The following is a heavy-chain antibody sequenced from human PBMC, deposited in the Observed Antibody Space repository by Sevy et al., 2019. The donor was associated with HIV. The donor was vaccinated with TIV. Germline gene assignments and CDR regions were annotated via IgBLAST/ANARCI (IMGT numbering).Heavy chain of an antibody. CDR1: GFTFSSYW. V-gene: IGHV3-7*01. CDR3: AGKRGYGSGSYSQDAFDI. CDR2: IKQDGSEK. Sequence: GGSLRLSCAASGFTFSSYWMSWVRQAPGKGLEWVANIKQDGSEKYYVDSVKGRFTISRDNAKNSLYRQMTSLRAEDTAVYYCAGKRGYGSGSYSQDAFDIWGQGTMVTVSS. D-gene: IGHD3-10*01. J-gene: IGHJ3*02.